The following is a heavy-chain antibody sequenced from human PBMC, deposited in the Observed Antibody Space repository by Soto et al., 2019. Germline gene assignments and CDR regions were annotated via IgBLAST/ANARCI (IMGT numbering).Heavy chain of an antibody. J-gene: IGHJ6*02. D-gene: IGHD3-10*01. Sequence: QVQLVQSGAEVKKPGSSVKVSCKASGGTFSRYAISWVRQAPGQGLEWMGGIISIFGTADYTQKFQGRVTITADEPTSTAYMELSSLRSEDTAVYYCALHYGSGSNYYYYGMDVWGQGTTVTVSS. CDR1: GGTFSRYA. CDR2: IISIFGTA. CDR3: ALHYGSGSNYYYYGMDV. V-gene: IGHV1-69*12.